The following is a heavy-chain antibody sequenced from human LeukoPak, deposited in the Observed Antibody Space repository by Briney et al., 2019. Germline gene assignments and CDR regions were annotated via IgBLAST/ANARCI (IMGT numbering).Heavy chain of an antibody. J-gene: IGHJ4*02. D-gene: IGHD3-3*01. CDR1: GFTFFNYL. Sequence: PGGSLRLSCEATGFTFFNYLMHWVRQAPGKGLMWVSRIDSHGAATDYADSVKGRFAISRDNDKNTLYLQMDSLRTEDTAMYYCARRGELWSGYPFDAWGQGTLVSVSS. CDR3: ARRGELWSGYPFDA. V-gene: IGHV3-74*01. CDR2: IDSHGAAT.